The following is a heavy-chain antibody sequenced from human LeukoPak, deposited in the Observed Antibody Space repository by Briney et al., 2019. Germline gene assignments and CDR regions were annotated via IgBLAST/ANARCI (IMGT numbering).Heavy chain of an antibody. J-gene: IGHJ4*02. CDR1: GGSFSGYY. D-gene: IGHD3-9*01. V-gene: IGHV4-34*01. CDR2: INHSGST. CDR3: ARGEFDGGVYFDY. Sequence: PSETLSPTCAVYGGSFSGYYWSWIRQPPGKGLEWIGEINHSGSTNYNPSLKSRVTISVDTSKNQFSPKLSSVTAADTAVYYCARGEFDGGVYFDYWGQGTLVTVSS.